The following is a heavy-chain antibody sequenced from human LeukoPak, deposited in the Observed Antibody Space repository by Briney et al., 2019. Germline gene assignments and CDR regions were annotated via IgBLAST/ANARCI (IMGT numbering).Heavy chain of an antibody. CDR1: GFTFSSYA. CDR2: ISGSGGST. CDR3: AKGLKNPLR. Sequence: SGGSLRLSCAAPGFTFSSYAMSWGRLAPGKGLECVSAISGSGGSTYYAASVKGRFTISGANSKNRLYLKLNSLRAEDTTVFYFAKGLKNPLRWGQGTLVPVSS. V-gene: IGHV3-23*01. J-gene: IGHJ4*02. D-gene: IGHD3-22*01.